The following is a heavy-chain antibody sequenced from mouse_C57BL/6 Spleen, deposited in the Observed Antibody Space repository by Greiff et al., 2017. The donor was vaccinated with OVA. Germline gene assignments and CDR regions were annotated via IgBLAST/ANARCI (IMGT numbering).Heavy chain of an antibody. Sequence: VKLVESGPGLVAPSQSLSITCTVSGFSLTSYAISWVRQPPGKGLEWLGVIWTGGGTNYNSALKSRLSISKDNSKSQVFLKMNSLQTDDTARYYCASYYDYDVGFAYWGQGTLVTVSA. D-gene: IGHD2-4*01. J-gene: IGHJ3*01. CDR2: IWTGGGT. V-gene: IGHV2-9-1*01. CDR3: ASYYDYDVGFAY. CDR1: GFSLTSYA.